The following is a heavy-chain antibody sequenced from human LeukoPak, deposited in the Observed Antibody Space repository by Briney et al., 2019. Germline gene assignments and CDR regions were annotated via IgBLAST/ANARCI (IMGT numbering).Heavy chain of an antibody. D-gene: IGHD6-13*01. J-gene: IGHJ4*02. CDR1: GYTFTSYG. V-gene: IGHV1-18*01. Sequence: ASVKVSCKASGYTFTSYGISWVRPAPGQGLEWRGWISAYNGNTNYAQKLQGRVTMTTDTSTSTAYMELRSLRSDDTAVYYCARDYKVAAAGTADFDYWGQGTLVTVSS. CDR2: ISAYNGNT. CDR3: ARDYKVAAAGTADFDY.